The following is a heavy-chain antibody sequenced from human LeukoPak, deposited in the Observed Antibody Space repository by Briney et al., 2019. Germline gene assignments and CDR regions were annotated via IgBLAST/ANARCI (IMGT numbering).Heavy chain of an antibody. CDR1: GFTFSSYA. Sequence: PGCSLRLSCAASGFTFSSYAMNWVRQAPGKGLEWVSYITNNCTTIYYADSVKGRFTISRDNAENSLYLQMNSLRAEDTAIYYCARDQWLAYYYHGMDVWGQGTTVTVSS. J-gene: IGHJ6*02. D-gene: IGHD6-19*01. CDR2: ITNNCTTI. CDR3: ARDQWLAYYYHGMDV. V-gene: IGHV3-48*03.